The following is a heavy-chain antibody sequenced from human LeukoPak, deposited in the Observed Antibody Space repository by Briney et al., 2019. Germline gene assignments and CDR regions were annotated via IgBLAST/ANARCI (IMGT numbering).Heavy chain of an antibody. CDR2: IWYDGSTK. CDR3: ARAGYSSNWYYFDY. Sequence: GGSLRLSCAASGFIFSGYGMNWVRQAPGKGLEWVAVIWYDGSTKYYAESVKGRFTISRDNSKNTLYLQMNSLRAEDTAVYYCARAGYSSNWYYFDYWGQGTLVTVSS. J-gene: IGHJ4*02. V-gene: IGHV3-33*01. CDR1: GFIFSGYG. D-gene: IGHD6-13*01.